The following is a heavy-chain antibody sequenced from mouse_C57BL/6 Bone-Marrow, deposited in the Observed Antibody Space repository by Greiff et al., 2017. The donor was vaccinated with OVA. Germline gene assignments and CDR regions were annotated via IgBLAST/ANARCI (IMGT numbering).Heavy chain of an antibody. D-gene: IGHD3-2*02. CDR2: INPGSGGT. J-gene: IGHJ3*01. CDR3: ARWAQAFAY. CDR1: GYAFTNYL. Sequence: QVQLKESGAELVRPGTSVKVSCKASGYAFTNYLIEWVKQRPGQGLEWIGVINPGSGGTNYNGKFKGKATLTADKSSSTAYMQLSSLTSEDSAVYFCARWAQAFAYWGQGTLVTVSA. V-gene: IGHV1-54*01.